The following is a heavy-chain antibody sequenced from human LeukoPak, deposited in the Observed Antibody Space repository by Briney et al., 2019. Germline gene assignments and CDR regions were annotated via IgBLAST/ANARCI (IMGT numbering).Heavy chain of an antibody. V-gene: IGHV4-34*01. D-gene: IGHD2-15*01. Sequence: SETLSLTCAVYGGSFSGYYWSWIRQPPEKGLEWIGEINHSGSTNYNPSLKSRVTISVDTSKNQFSLKLSSVTAADTAVYYCARGGLKVVVAATGTFDYWGQGTLVTVSS. CDR3: ARGGLKVVVAATGTFDY. CDR2: INHSGST. CDR1: GGSFSGYY. J-gene: IGHJ4*02.